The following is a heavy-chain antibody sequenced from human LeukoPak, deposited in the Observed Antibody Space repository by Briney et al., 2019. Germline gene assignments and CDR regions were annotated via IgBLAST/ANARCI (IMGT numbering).Heavy chain of an antibody. Sequence: SETLSLTCTVSGYSISSGYYWGWIRQPPGKGLEWIGSIHHSGSTNYNPSLKSRVTISVDTSKNQFSLKLSSVTAADTAVYYCARSTYYGDYEYWFDPWGQGTLVTVSS. CDR1: GYSISSGYY. V-gene: IGHV4-38-2*02. CDR3: ARSTYYGDYEYWFDP. D-gene: IGHD4-17*01. CDR2: IHHSGST. J-gene: IGHJ5*02.